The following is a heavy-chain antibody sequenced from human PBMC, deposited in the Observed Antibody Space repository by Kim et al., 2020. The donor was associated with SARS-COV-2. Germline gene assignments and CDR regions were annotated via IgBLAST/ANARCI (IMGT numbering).Heavy chain of an antibody. CDR3: TRAGSGGQGYNWFDP. Sequence: GGSLRLSCAASAFTFSTYWMHWVRQAPGKGLVWVSGISTDGSSTTYPDSVKGRFTVSRDNAKNTLYLQINSLRAEDTAVYYCTRAGSGGQGYNWFDPWGQGTLVIVSS. D-gene: IGHD2-15*01. CDR2: ISTDGSST. J-gene: IGHJ5*02. V-gene: IGHV3-74*01. CDR1: AFTFSTYW.